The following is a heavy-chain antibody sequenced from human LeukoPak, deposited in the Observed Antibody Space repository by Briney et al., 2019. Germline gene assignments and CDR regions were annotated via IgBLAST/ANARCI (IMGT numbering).Heavy chain of an antibody. D-gene: IGHD2-2*02. V-gene: IGHV4-59*08. J-gene: IGHJ4*02. CDR1: GGSISSYY. CDR3: AAPGYCSSTSCYTVDY. Sequence: SETLSLTCTVSGGSISSYYWSWIRQPPGKGLEWIGYIYYSGSTNYNPSLKSRVTISVDTSKNQFSLKLSSVTAADTAVYYCAAPGYCSSTSCYTVDYWGQGTLVTVSS. CDR2: IYYSGST.